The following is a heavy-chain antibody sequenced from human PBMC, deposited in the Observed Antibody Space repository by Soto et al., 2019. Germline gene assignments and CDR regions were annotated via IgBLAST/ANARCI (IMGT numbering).Heavy chain of an antibody. CDR1: GFSFSDHN. CDR2: SRNKANSYTT. CDR3: DRDFFY. Sequence: EVQLVESGGGLVQPGGSLRLSCAASGFSFSDHNMDWVRQAPGKGLEWVGRSRNKANSYTTGYAASVKGRFTVSRDDSKNSLYLQMNSLKAEDTAVYYCDRDFFYWGQGTLVTVSS. V-gene: IGHV3-72*01. J-gene: IGHJ4*02. D-gene: IGHD3-3*01.